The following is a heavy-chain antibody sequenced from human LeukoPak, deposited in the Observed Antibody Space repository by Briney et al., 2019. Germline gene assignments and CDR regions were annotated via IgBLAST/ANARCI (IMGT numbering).Heavy chain of an antibody. CDR3: AKASWHYYFDY. V-gene: IGHV3-23*01. CDR1: GFTLSSYA. Sequence: PGGSRNLSGPALGFTLSSYAMSWVGQAPGKGLGWVSAISGSGGSTYYADSVKGRFTISRDNSKNTLYLQMNSLRAEDTAVYYCAKASWHYYFDYWGQGTLVTVSS. CDR2: ISGSGGST. J-gene: IGHJ4*02. D-gene: IGHD6-13*01.